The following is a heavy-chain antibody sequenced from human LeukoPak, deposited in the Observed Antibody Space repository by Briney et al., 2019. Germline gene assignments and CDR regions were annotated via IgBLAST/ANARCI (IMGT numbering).Heavy chain of an antibody. J-gene: IGHJ4*02. CDR2: IYYSGST. CDR1: GGSISNYY. D-gene: IGHD6-19*01. CDR3: ARGGWSKDY. V-gene: IGHV4-59*01. Sequence: PSETLSLTCTVSGGSISNYYWSWVRQPPGKGLEWIGYIYYSGSTNYNPSLKSRVTISVDASKNQFSLKLSSVTAADTAVYYCARGGWSKDYWGQGTPVTVSS.